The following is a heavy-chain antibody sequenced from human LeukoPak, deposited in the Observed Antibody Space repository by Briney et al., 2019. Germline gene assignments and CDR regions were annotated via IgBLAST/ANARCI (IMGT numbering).Heavy chain of an antibody. Sequence: GGSLRLSCATSDLTVSSNYMSWVRQAPGKGLEWVSIIYSNGSTYYADSMKGRFTISRDNSKNTLYLQMNSLRAEDTAVYYCARFYSSGSFGAFDIWGQGTMVTVSS. D-gene: IGHD6-19*01. CDR2: IYSNGST. V-gene: IGHV3-53*01. CDR1: DLTVSSNY. CDR3: ARFYSSGSFGAFDI. J-gene: IGHJ3*02.